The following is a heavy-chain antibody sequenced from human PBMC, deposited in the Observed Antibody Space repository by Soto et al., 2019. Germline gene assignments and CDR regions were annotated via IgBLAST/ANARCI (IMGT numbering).Heavy chain of an antibody. CDR3: ARAGYSSSWYPYYYYGMDV. J-gene: IGHJ6*02. CDR1: GFTFSSYD. D-gene: IGHD6-13*01. V-gene: IGHV3-13*01. Sequence: GGSLRLSCAASGFTFSSYDMHWVRQATGKGLEWVSAIGTAGDTYYPGSVKGRFTISRENAKNSLYLQMNGLRAGDTAVYYCARAGYSSSWYPYYYYGMDVWGQGTTVTVSS. CDR2: IGTAGDT.